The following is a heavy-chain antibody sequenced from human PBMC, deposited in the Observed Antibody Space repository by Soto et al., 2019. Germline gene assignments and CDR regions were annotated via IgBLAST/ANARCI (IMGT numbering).Heavy chain of an antibody. J-gene: IGHJ5*01. D-gene: IGHD3-10*01. CDR2: ISSSGSTI. CDR3: ARGITMVRTVNIHNCFDS. Sequence: SDAASGFTFGNYYMSWIRQAPGKKLQWVSYISSSGSTIYYADSVKGRFTISRDNAKNSLYLQMNSLRAEDTAVYYWARGITMVRTVNIHNCFDSWGHARLVTV. V-gene: IGHV3-11*01. CDR1: GFTFGNYY.